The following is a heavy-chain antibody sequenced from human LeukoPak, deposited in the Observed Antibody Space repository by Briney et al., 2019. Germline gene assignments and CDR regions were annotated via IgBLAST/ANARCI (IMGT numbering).Heavy chain of an antibody. J-gene: IGHJ4*02. Sequence: ASVKVSRKASGYTFTSYGISWVRQAPGQGLEWMGWINPKSGDTNYAQKFQGRVTMTRDTSISTVYMEVSRLRLDDTAVYYCARVPAPLIVVVMTTSAPLFDYWGQGTLVTVSS. D-gene: IGHD3-22*01. CDR1: GYTFTSYG. V-gene: IGHV1-2*02. CDR2: INPKSGDT. CDR3: ARVPAPLIVVVMTTSAPLFDY.